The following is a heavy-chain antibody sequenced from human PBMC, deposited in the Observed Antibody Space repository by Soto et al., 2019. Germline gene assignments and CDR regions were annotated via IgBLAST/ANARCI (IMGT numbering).Heavy chain of an antibody. CDR1: GASISRYY. CDR3: ARIVGSGPSPYYYGMDV. V-gene: IGHV4-59*01. Sequence: PSETLSLTCTVSGASISRYYWSWIRQYPGKGLEWIGYLYNTGSTIYNPSLKSRVTISVDTSKNQFSLKMNSVTAVDTATYYCARIVGSGPSPYYYGMDVWGQGTTVTVSS. CDR2: LYNTGST. D-gene: IGHD2-15*01. J-gene: IGHJ6*02.